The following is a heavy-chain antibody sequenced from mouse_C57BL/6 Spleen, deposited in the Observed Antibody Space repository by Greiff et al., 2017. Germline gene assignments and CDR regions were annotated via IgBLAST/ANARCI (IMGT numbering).Heavy chain of an antibody. D-gene: IGHD2-3*01. J-gene: IGHJ1*03. CDR1: GYAFSSYW. Sequence: VQLQQSGAELVKPGASVKISCKASGYAFSSYWMNWVKQRPGKGLEWIGPICPGDGDTNYNGKVKGKATLTADKSSSTAYMQLSSLTSEDSAVYFCARGDGYYWDFDVWGTGTTVTVSS. V-gene: IGHV1-80*01. CDR3: ARGDGYYWDFDV. CDR2: ICPGDGDT.